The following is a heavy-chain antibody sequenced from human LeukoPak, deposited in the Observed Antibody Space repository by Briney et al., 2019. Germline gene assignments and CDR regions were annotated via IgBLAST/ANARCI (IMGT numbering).Heavy chain of an antibody. Sequence: SETLSLTCPVSGGSISSSSYYWGWLRHPPGKGLEWIGRIYYSGSTYYNPSLKSRVTISVDTSKNQFSLKLSSVTAADTAVYYCARHFGLFDPWGQGTLVTVSS. CDR2: IYYSGST. CDR3: ARHFGLFDP. V-gene: IGHV4-39*01. D-gene: IGHD3-3*01. CDR1: GGSISSSSYY. J-gene: IGHJ5*02.